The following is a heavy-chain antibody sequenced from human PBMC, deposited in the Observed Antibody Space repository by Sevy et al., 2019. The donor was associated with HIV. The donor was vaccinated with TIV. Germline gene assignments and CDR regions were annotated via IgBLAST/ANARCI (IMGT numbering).Heavy chain of an antibody. CDR3: ARGGESLPYCGGDCYPDY. Sequence: ASVKVSCKPSGYTFSGYYIHWVRQAPGQGLEWMGWINPKSGGTNYAQTFQGRVTMTRDTSISTAYMELSRLRSDDTAVYYCARGGESLPYCGGDCYPDYWGQGTLVTVSS. V-gene: IGHV1-2*02. D-gene: IGHD2-21*02. CDR2: INPKSGGT. CDR1: GYTFSGYY. J-gene: IGHJ4*02.